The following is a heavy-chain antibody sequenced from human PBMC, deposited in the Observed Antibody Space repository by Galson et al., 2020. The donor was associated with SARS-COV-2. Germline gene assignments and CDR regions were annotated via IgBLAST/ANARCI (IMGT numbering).Heavy chain of an antibody. V-gene: IGHV4-34*01. CDR2: INHSGST. CDR3: ARTGDMIYGDYVRWFDP. J-gene: IGHJ5*02. CDR1: GGSFSGYY. Sequence: SETLSLTCAVYGGSFSGYYWSWIRQPPGKGLEWIGEINHSGSTNYNPSLKSRVTISVDTSKNQFSLKLSSVTAADTAVYYCARTGDMIYGDYVRWFDPWGQGTLVTVSS. D-gene: IGHD4-17*01.